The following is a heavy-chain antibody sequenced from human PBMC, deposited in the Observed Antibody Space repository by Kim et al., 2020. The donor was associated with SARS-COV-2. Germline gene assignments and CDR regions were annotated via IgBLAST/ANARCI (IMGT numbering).Heavy chain of an antibody. D-gene: IGHD3-10*01. V-gene: IGHV1-69*04. Sequence: SVKVSCKASGGTFSSYTISWVRQAPGQGLEWMGRIIPILGIANYAQKFQGRVTITADKSTSTAYMELSSLRSEDTAVYYCARDVFGITMVRGPLDCWGQGTLVTVPS. CDR3: ARDVFGITMVRGPLDC. CDR1: GGTFSSYT. CDR2: IIPILGIA. J-gene: IGHJ4*02.